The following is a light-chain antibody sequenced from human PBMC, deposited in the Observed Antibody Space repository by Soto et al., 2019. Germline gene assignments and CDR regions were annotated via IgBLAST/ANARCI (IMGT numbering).Light chain of an antibody. Sequence: QSVLTQPASVSGSPGQSITISCTGTSSDVGGYNYVSWYQQHPGKAPKLLIYEVSHRPSGVSNRFSGSKSGNTDSLTISGLQAEDEADYYCSAYTSSSTLLVFGTGTKATVL. CDR1: SSDVGGYNY. V-gene: IGLV2-14*01. CDR2: EVS. CDR3: SAYTSSSTLLV. J-gene: IGLJ1*01.